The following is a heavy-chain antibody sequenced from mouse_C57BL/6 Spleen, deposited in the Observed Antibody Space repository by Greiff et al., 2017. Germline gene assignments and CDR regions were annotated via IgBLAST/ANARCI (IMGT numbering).Heavy chain of an antibody. Sequence: QVQLQQPGAELVRPGSSVKLSCKASGYTFTGYWMHWVKQRPIQGLEWIGNIDPSDSETHYNQKFKDKATLTVDKSSSTAYMQLSSLTSEDSAVYDCARARTGILYCFDYWGQGTPLTVSS. J-gene: IGHJ2*01. D-gene: IGHD4-1*01. CDR3: ARARTGILYCFDY. CDR2: IDPSDSET. V-gene: IGHV1-52*01. CDR1: GYTFTGYW.